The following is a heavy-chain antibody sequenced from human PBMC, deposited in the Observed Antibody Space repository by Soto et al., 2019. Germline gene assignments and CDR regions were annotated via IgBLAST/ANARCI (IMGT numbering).Heavy chain of an antibody. D-gene: IGHD6-19*01. Sequence: PGGSLRLSCAASGFTFSSYGMHWVRQAPGKGLEWVAVISYDGSNKYYADSVKGRFTISRDNSKNTLYLQMNSLRAEDTAVYYCAKDQEQWLVSPFDYWGQGTLVTVSS. CDR3: AKDQEQWLVSPFDY. CDR1: GFTFSSYG. J-gene: IGHJ4*02. CDR2: ISYDGSNK. V-gene: IGHV3-30*18.